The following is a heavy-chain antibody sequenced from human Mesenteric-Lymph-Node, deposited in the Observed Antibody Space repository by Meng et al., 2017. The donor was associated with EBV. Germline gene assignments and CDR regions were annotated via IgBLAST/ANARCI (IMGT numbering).Heavy chain of an antibody. CDR3: ARTYYYDSSGYAPFDY. D-gene: IGHD3-22*01. CDR1: GRAVSSSSYD. J-gene: IGHJ4*02. Sequence: QLQVHGLGPGLVKSSETLSLSCIVSGRAVSSSSYDWGWIRQTPGKGLEWIGDIYYNGSIYYNPSLKSRVTISVDTSKTQFSLKLRSVTAADTAVYYCARTYYYDSSGYAPFDYWGQGTLVTVSS. V-gene: IGHV4-39*07. CDR2: IYYNGSI.